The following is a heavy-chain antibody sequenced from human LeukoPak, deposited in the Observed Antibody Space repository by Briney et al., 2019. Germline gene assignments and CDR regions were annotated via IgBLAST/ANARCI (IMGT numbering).Heavy chain of an antibody. CDR1: GYTFIDYY. D-gene: IGHD2-2*01. V-gene: IGHV1-2*02. CDR2: INHNSGGT. J-gene: IGHJ4*02. CDR3: AREIDCSNTSCSLDY. Sequence: ASVKVSCKASGYTFIDYYMHWVRQAPGQGLEWMGWINHNSGGTNYAQKFQGRVTMTRDTSISTAYMELSRLRSDDTAVYYCAREIDCSNTSCSLDYWGQGTLVTVSS.